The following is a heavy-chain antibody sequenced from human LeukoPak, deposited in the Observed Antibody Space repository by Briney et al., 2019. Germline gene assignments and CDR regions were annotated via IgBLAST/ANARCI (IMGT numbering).Heavy chain of an antibody. CDR2: IYYSGST. CDR3: ARNPRNYDFWSGYQYPYYYMDV. Sequence: SETLSLTCTVSGGSISSGDYYWSWIRQPPGKGLEWIGYIYYSGSTYYNPSLKSRVTISVDTSKNQFSLKLSSVTAADTAVYYCARNPRNYDFWSGYQYPYYYMDVWGKGTTVTVSS. V-gene: IGHV4-30-4*08. CDR1: GGSISSGDYY. J-gene: IGHJ6*03. D-gene: IGHD3-3*01.